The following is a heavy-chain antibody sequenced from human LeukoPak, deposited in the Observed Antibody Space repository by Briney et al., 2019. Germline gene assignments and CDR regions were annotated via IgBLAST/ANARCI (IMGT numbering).Heavy chain of an antibody. V-gene: IGHV3-23*01. CDR3: ARGDHYYDFLIEH. CDR2: ISGTTGRT. Sequence: GGSLRLSCIASGFTFRNYAMTWVRQAPGKGLEWVSSISGTTGRTYYADSARGRFTISRDNSKNTLSVQMSSLRAEDTAIYYCARGDHYYDFLIEHWGRGTLVTVSS. CDR1: GFTFRNYA. J-gene: IGHJ4*02. D-gene: IGHD3-3*01.